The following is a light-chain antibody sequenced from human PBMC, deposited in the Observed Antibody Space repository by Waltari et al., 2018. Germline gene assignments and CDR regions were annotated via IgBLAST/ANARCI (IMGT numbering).Light chain of an antibody. CDR2: INSDGSH. Sequence: QLVLTQSPSASASLGASVKVTCTLSSGHTSYAIAWHQQQPEKGPRYLMKINSDGSHSKGDGFPVRFSGSRSGAARYLTISSLQSEDDADYYCQTWDTGILVFGGGTKLTVL. CDR3: QTWDTGILV. CDR1: SGHTSYA. J-gene: IGLJ3*02. V-gene: IGLV4-69*01.